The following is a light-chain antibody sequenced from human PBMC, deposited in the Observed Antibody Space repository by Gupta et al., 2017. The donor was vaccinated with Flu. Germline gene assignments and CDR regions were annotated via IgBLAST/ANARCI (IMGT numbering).Light chain of an antibody. CDR2: AAS. CDR1: QGISSY. Sequence: DIQLTQSPSFLSASVGDRVTITCRASQGISSYLAWYQQKPGKAPKLLIYAASNLQSGVPSRFSGRGYGTECTSTRRRLESEDCDHEDWQQLNSLFGHGTKVDIK. V-gene: IGKV1-9*01. J-gene: IGKJ3*01. CDR3: QQLNSL.